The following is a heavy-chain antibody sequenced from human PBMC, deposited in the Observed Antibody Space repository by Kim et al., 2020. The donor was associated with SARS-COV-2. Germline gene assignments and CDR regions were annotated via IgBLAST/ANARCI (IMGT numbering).Heavy chain of an antibody. D-gene: IGHD2-8*02. CDR3: ARGGPGAYFFEY. V-gene: IGHV3-66*01. J-gene: IGHJ4*02. Sequence: YSTDSVRERFTISRDNSKNTVFLPMNSLRVEDTAVYDCARGGPGAYFFEYWGQGTLVTVSS.